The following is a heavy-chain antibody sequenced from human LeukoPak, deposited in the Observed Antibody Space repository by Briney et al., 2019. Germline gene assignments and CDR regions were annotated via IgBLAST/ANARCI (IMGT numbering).Heavy chain of an antibody. J-gene: IGHJ5*02. Sequence: ASVKVSCKASGYTFTGYYMHWVRQAPGRGLEWMGWINPNSGGTNYAQKFQGWVTMTRDTSISTAYMELSRLRSDDTAVYYCARAVAQWELNWFDPWGQGTLVTVSS. CDR3: ARAVAQWELNWFDP. V-gene: IGHV1-2*04. CDR2: INPNSGGT. D-gene: IGHD1-26*01. CDR1: GYTFTGYY.